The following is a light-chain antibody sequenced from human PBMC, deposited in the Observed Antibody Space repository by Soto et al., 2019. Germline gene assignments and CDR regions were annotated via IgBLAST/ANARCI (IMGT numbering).Light chain of an antibody. CDR2: EGS. Sequence: QSVLTQPASVSGSPGQSITISCTGTSSDVGSYNLVSWYQQHPGKAPKVMIYEGSKRPSGVSNRFSGPKSGNTASLTISGLQAEDEADYYCCSYAGSTTDVVFGGGTKLTVL. J-gene: IGLJ2*01. V-gene: IGLV2-23*01. CDR1: SSDVGSYNL. CDR3: CSYAGSTTDVV.